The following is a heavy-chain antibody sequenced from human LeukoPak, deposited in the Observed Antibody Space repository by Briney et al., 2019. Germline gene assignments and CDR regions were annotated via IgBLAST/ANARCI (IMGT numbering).Heavy chain of an antibody. Sequence: LEWMGWINPNSGGTNYAQRFQGRVTMTRDTSISTAYMELSRLRSDDTAVYYCARGGSGWYFDYWGQGTLVTVSS. CDR3: ARGGSGWYFDY. J-gene: IGHJ4*02. D-gene: IGHD6-19*01. V-gene: IGHV1-2*02. CDR2: INPNSGGT.